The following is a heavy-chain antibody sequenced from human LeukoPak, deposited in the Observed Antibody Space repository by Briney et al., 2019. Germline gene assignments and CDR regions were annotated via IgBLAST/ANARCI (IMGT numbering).Heavy chain of an antibody. Sequence: ASVKVSCKASGYTFTTYGVSWVRQAPGQGLEWMGWISGYDGNTNYAQKLRGRVTMTTGTSTSTAYMDLRSLRSDDTALYYCARTVTTSSYYFDYWGQGTLVTVSS. D-gene: IGHD4-17*01. CDR2: ISGYDGNT. J-gene: IGHJ4*02. CDR3: ARTVTTSSYYFDY. CDR1: GYTFTTYG. V-gene: IGHV1-18*01.